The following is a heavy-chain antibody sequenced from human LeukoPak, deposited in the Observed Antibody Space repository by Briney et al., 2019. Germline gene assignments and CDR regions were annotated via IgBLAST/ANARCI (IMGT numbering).Heavy chain of an antibody. D-gene: IGHD3-3*01. CDR3: ATVLSSYFDY. Sequence: PSETLSLTCTVSGGSISSGSYYWSWIRQPAGKGLEWIGRIYTSGSTNYNPSLKSRVTISVDTSKNQFSLKLTSVTAADTAMYYCATVLSSYFDYWGQGTLVTVSS. CDR1: GGSISSGSYY. J-gene: IGHJ4*02. CDR2: IYTSGST. V-gene: IGHV4-61*02.